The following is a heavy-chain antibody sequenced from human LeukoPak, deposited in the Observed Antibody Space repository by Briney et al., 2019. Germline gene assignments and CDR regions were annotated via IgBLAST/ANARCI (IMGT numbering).Heavy chain of an antibody. V-gene: IGHV3-15*01. CDR1: GFTFSNGW. J-gene: IGHJ4*02. D-gene: IGHD2-2*02. CDR2: IKSKSERGTT. CDR3: TSNLYCSTSSCYTLDN. Sequence: KPGGPLRLSCAASGFTFSNGWMSWVRQAPGKGLEWVGRIKSKSERGTTDYAAPVKGRFTISRDGSTNTVYLHMNSLKTEDTAVYFCTSNLYCSTSSCYTLDNWGQGTLVAVSP.